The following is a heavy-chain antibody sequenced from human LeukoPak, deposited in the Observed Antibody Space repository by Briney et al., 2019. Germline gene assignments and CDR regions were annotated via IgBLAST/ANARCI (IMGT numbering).Heavy chain of an antibody. CDR1: GFTFSSYA. CDR2: ISGSGGST. Sequence: PGRSLRLSCAASGFTFSSYAMSWVRQAPGKGLEWVSAISGSGGSTYYADSVKGRFTISRDNSKNTLYLQMNSLRAEDTAVYYCAKSYYYGSGSYYNGAPFDYWGQGTLVTVSS. J-gene: IGHJ4*02. CDR3: AKSYYYGSGSYYNGAPFDY. D-gene: IGHD3-10*01. V-gene: IGHV3-23*01.